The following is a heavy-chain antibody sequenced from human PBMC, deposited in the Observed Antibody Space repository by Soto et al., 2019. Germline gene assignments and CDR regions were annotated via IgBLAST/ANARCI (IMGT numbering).Heavy chain of an antibody. D-gene: IGHD3-16*01. V-gene: IGHV3-43*01. CDR2: ISWDGGST. CDR1: GFTFDDYT. Sequence: EVQLVESGGVVVQPGGSLRLSCAASGFTFDDYTMHWVRQAPGKGLEWVSLISWDGGSTYYADSVKGRLTISRDNSKNSLYLKMNSLRTEETALYYCAKDWGRRAAVYYGMDVWGQGTTVTVSS. J-gene: IGHJ6*02. CDR3: AKDWGRRAAVYYGMDV.